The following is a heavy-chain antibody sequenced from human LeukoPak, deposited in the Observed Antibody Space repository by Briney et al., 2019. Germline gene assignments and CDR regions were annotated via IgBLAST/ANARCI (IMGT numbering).Heavy chain of an antibody. CDR3: AREDLYSSSSGLYYYYYMGV. J-gene: IGHJ6*03. CDR2: IYYSGST. Sequence: SETLSLTCAVYGGSFSGYYWSWIRQPPGKGLEGIGYIYYSGSTNYNPSLKSRVTISVDTSKNQFSLKLSSVTAADTAVYYCAREDLYSSSSGLYYYYYMGVWGKGTTVTVSS. V-gene: IGHV4-59*12. CDR1: GGSFSGYY. D-gene: IGHD6-6*01.